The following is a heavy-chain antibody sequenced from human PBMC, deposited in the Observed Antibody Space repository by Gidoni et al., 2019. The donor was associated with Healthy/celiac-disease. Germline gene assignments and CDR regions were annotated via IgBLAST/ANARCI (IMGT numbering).Heavy chain of an antibody. CDR1: AVTFSSYA. CDR3: ARFFIVGRYYDSSGYYPFDY. CDR2: SIPIFGTA. V-gene: IGHV1-69*01. Sequence: VQLVQSGGEVKKRGSSVTVSCKASAVTFSSYASSWVRQAPGQGLAWMGGSIPIFGTANYAQKYQGRVTITANESTSTAYMELSSLRSGDTAVYYCARFFIVGRYYDSSGYYPFDYWGQGTLVTVSS. J-gene: IGHJ4*02. D-gene: IGHD3-22*01.